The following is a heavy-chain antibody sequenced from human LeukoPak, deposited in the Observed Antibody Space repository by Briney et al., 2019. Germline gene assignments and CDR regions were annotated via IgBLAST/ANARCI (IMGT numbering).Heavy chain of an antibody. D-gene: IGHD3-9*01. CDR1: GFTFSTHE. J-gene: IGHJ4*02. CDR2: ISSGGNVE. V-gene: IGHV3-48*03. Sequence: GGSLRLSCAASGFTFSTHEMNWVRQAPGKGPEWVSHISSGGNVEYYLDSVRGRFTMSRDNARSLLFLQMNSLRAEDTGVYYCARDTLNGPFVISLDYWGQGALVTVSS. CDR3: ARDTLNGPFVISLDY.